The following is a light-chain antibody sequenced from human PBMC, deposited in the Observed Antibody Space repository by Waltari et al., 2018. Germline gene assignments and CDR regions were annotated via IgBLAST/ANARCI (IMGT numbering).Light chain of an antibody. CDR2: EVS. Sequence: QSALTQPASVSGSPGQSSTVPCTGPSRDVGASDYVPWSQQHPGQAPKLLIYEVSNRPSGVSNRFSGSKSGNTASLTISGLQAEDEADYYCSSYTRSTTFVFGTGTKVTVL. J-gene: IGLJ1*01. V-gene: IGLV2-14*01. CDR1: SRDVGASDY. CDR3: SSYTRSTTFV.